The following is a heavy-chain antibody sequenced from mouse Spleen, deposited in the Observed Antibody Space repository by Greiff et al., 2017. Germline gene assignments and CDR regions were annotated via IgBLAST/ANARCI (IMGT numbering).Heavy chain of an antibody. CDR3: ARDRDYGSSWEAWFAY. D-gene: IGHD1-1*01. V-gene: IGHV5-6-3*01. Sequence: EVKLVESGGGLVQPGGSLKLSCAASGFTFSSYGMSWVRQTPDKRLELVATINSNGGSTYYPDSVKGRFTISRDNAKNTLYLQMSSLKSEDTAMYYCARDRDYGSSWEAWFAYWGQGTLVTVSA. CDR1: GFTFSSYG. CDR2: INSNGGST. J-gene: IGHJ3*01.